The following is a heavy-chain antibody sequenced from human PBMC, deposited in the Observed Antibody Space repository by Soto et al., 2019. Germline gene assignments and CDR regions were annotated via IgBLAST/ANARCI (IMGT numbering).Heavy chain of an antibody. CDR3: ARGTYYDILTGYNPRDAFDI. CDR2: IYTSGST. J-gene: IGHJ3*02. CDR1: GGSISSYY. D-gene: IGHD3-9*01. Sequence: QVQLQESGPGLVKPSETLSLTCTVSGGSISSYYWSWIRQPAGKGLEWSGRIYTSGSTNYNPSLKSRVTMSVDTSKNQFSLKLSSVTAADTAVYYCARGTYYDILTGYNPRDAFDIWGQGTMVTVSS. V-gene: IGHV4-4*07.